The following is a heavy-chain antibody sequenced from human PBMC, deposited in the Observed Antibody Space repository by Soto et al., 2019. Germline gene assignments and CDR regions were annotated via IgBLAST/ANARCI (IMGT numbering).Heavy chain of an antibody. CDR2: ISSSGSTI. D-gene: IGHD2-8*01. Sequence: GASLILSSPAPGFNFSDYYMSWIRQAPGKGLEWVSYISSSGSTIYYADSVKVRFTISRDNAKNSLYLQMNSLGAEDTAVYYCASDVSVGSPVSCWYFDLWGRGTVVTVSS. J-gene: IGHJ2*01. CDR3: ASDVSVGSPVSCWYFDL. CDR1: GFNFSDYY. V-gene: IGHV3-11*01.